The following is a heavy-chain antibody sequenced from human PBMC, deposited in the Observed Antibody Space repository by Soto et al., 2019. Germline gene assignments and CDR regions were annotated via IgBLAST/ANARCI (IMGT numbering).Heavy chain of an antibody. CDR1: GFSLSSSGVG. D-gene: IGHD2-2*01. V-gene: IGHV2-5*01. Sequence: QITLKESGPPLVKPTQTLTLTCTFSGFSLSSSGVGVGWIRQPPGKALEWLVLIFWNDDERYSPVLKSRLTITKDNSKNQVVLTMTNMDPLDTATYYCARSWGSSRFDYWGQGTLVTVSS. CDR2: IFWNDDE. CDR3: ARSWGSSRFDY. J-gene: IGHJ4*02.